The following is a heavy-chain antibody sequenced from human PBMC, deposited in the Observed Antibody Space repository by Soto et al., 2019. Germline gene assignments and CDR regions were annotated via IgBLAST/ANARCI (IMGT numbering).Heavy chain of an antibody. Sequence: GGSLRLSCAASGFTFSSYSMNWVRQAPGKGLEWVSYISSSSSTIYYADSVKGRFTISRDNAKNSLYLQMNSLRAEDTAVYYCAREEYLDGSGSYYPTSDIPTKQYYYYMDVWGKGTTVTVSS. CDR2: ISSSSSTI. J-gene: IGHJ6*03. CDR3: AREEYLDGSGSYYPTSDIPTKQYYYYMDV. CDR1: GFTFSSYS. V-gene: IGHV3-48*01. D-gene: IGHD3-10*01.